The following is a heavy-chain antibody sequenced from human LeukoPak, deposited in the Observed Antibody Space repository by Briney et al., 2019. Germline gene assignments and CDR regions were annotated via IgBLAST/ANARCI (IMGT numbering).Heavy chain of an antibody. D-gene: IGHD3-3*01. V-gene: IGHV3-23*01. J-gene: IGHJ4*02. Sequence: PGGSLRLSCAASGFTFSIYAMNWVRQAPGQGLELVSSISANGGETHYADSVKGRFTISRDNSKSTLYLQINNPRVEDTAVYYCAKRYYDFPLDYWGQGTLVTVSS. CDR3: AKRYYDFPLDY. CDR2: ISANGGET. CDR1: GFTFSIYA.